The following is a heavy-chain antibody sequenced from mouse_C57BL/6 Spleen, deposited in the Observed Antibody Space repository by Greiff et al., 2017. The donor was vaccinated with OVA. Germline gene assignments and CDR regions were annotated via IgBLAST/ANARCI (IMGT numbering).Heavy chain of an antibody. CDR2: IYPRSGNT. CDR3: ARSGGNYPNYFDF. V-gene: IGHV1-81*01. CDR1: GYTFTSYG. J-gene: IGHJ2*01. Sequence: QVQLQQSGAELARPGASVKLSCKASGYTFTSYGISWVKQRTGQGLEWIGEIYPRSGNTYYNEKFKGKATLTADKSSSTAYMELRSLASEDSAVYFCARSGGNYPNYFDFWGQGTTLTVSS. D-gene: IGHD2-1*01.